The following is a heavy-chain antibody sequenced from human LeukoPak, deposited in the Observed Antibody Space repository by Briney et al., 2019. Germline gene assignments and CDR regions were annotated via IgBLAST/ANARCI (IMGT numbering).Heavy chain of an antibody. J-gene: IGHJ4*02. CDR1: GFTFSSYS. Sequence: PGGSLRLSCAASGFTFSSYSMNWVRQAPGKGLEWVSYISSSSSTIYYADSVKGRFTISRDNAKNSLYLQMNSLRAEDTAVYYCARDEYCSSTSCYRWGQGTLVTVSS. CDR2: ISSSSSTI. CDR3: ARDEYCSSTSCYR. D-gene: IGHD2-2*01. V-gene: IGHV3-48*01.